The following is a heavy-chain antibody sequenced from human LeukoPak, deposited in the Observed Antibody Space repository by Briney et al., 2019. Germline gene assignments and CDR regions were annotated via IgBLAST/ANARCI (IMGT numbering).Heavy chain of an antibody. D-gene: IGHD6-13*01. J-gene: IGHJ3*02. CDR1: GGTFSSYA. CDR2: IIPIFGTA. CDR3: ARGELGYSSSWTSSAFDI. V-gene: IGHV1-69*06. Sequence: SLRVSCKASGGTFSSYAISWVRQAPRQGREWMGGIIPIFGTANYAQKFQGRVTITADKSTSTAYMELSSLRSEDTAVYYCARGELGYSSSWTSSAFDIWGQGTMVTVSS.